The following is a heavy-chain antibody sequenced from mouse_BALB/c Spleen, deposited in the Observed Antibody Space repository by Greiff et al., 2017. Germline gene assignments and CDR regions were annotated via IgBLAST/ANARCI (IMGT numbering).Heavy chain of an antibody. CDR1: GYTFSSYW. Sequence: VKLQQSGAELMKPGASVKISCKATGYTFSSYWIEWVKQRPGHGLEWIGEILPGSGSTNYNEKFKGKATFTADTSSNTAYMQLSSLTSEDSAVYYCARSRGSYAMDYWGQGTSVTVSS. J-gene: IGHJ4*01. D-gene: IGHD1-1*01. CDR3: ARSRGSYAMDY. V-gene: IGHV1-9*01. CDR2: ILPGSGST.